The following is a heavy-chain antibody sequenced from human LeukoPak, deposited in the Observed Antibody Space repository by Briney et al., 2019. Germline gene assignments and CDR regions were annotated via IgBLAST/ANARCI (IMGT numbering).Heavy chain of an antibody. CDR2: ISGGGGST. J-gene: IGHJ4*02. CDR3: AEEEVVTAILSY. Sequence: GGSLRLSCAASGFTFSSYAMSWVRQAPGKGLEWASAISGGGGSTYYADSVKGRFTISRDNSKNTLYLQMNSLRAEDTAVYYCAEEEVVTAILSYWGQGTLVTVSS. D-gene: IGHD2-21*02. V-gene: IGHV3-23*01. CDR1: GFTFSSYA.